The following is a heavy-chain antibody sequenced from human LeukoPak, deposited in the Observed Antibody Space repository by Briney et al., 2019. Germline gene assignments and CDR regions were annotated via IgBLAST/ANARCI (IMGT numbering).Heavy chain of an antibody. J-gene: IGHJ1*01. V-gene: IGHV1-69*01. CDR3: AREPTSGHTGTQSFQH. CDR1: GGTFSSYA. CDR2: IIAIFGTA. Sequence: ASVKVSCKASGGTFSSYAISWVRQAPGQGLEWMGGIIAIFGTANYAQKFQGRVTITADELTTTAYMDLSSLRSEDTAVYYCAREPTSGHTGTQSFQHWGQGPLVTVSS.